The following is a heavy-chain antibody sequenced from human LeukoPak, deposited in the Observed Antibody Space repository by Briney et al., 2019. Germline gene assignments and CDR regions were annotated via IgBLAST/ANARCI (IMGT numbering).Heavy chain of an antibody. J-gene: IGHJ4*02. V-gene: IGHV3-33*01. Sequence: PGGSVTLSCAAAGFTFGVFGMHWVRKAPGKGVEGVALIGKDGSDEFYADSGKGRITISRDHSRNTLSLQMNSLRGADTAVYYCAREEAFQLEASLDQWGQGTLVTVSS. CDR2: IGKDGSDE. CDR3: AREEAFQLEASLDQ. D-gene: IGHD3-3*01. CDR1: GFTFGVFG.